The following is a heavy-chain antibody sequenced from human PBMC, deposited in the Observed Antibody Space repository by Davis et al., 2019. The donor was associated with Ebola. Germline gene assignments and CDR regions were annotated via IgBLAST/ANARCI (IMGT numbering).Heavy chain of an antibody. CDR1: GFTFSSYA. CDR2: ISYDGSNK. J-gene: IGHJ3*01. Sequence: PAGSLSLSCAASGFTFSSYAIHWVRQAPGPGLEWVAVISYDGSNKYYADSVKGRFTISRDNSKNTLYLQMNSLRVEDTALYYCAKASSSPLTRAFDVWGRGAMVTVSS. CDR3: AKASSSPLTRAFDV. V-gene: IGHV3-30-3*01.